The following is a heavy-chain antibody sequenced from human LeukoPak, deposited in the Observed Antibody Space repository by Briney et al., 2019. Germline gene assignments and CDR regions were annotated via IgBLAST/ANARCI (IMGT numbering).Heavy chain of an antibody. Sequence: GASVKVSCKASGYTFTSYYMHWVRQAPGQGLEWMGIINPSGGSTSYAQKFQGRVTMTRDTSTSTVYMELSSLRSEDTAVYYCARDGAILSEWLFPPSYNWFDPWGQGTLVTVSS. CDR1: GYTFTSYY. CDR2: INPSGGST. J-gene: IGHJ5*02. CDR3: ARDGAILSEWLFPPSYNWFDP. D-gene: IGHD3-3*01. V-gene: IGHV1-46*01.